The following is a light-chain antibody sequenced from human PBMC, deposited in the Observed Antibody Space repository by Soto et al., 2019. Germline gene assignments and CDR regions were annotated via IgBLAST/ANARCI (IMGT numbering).Light chain of an antibody. CDR3: SSYTSSTTQVL. Sequence: QSALTQPASVSGSPGQSITISCTGSNSDVGGYNYASWYQQHPGKAPKIIIYEVSNRPSGVSYRFSVSKSGNTASLTISGLQAEDEADYYCSSYTSSTTQVLFCGGTKVTVL. CDR1: NSDVGGYNY. J-gene: IGLJ3*02. CDR2: EVS. V-gene: IGLV2-14*01.